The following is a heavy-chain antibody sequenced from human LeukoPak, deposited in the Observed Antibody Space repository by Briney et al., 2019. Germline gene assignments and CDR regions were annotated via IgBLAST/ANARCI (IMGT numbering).Heavy chain of an antibody. V-gene: IGHV3-23*01. CDR2: IGGRGDSI. CDR3: AKDYYETSGYFDS. CDR1: GLTFKIYS. Sequence: GGSLRLSCAASGLTFKIYSMHWVRQAPGKGLEWVAVIGGRGDSIFYADSVKGRFTISGDNSKNTVDLQMSSLRAEDTAIYYCAKDYYETSGYFDSWGQGSLVSVSS. J-gene: IGHJ4*02. D-gene: IGHD3-22*01.